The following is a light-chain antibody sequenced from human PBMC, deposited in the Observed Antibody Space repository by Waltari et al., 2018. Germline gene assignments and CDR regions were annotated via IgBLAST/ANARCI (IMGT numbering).Light chain of an antibody. J-gene: IGKJ1*01. CDR3: QHYGRTWA. V-gene: IGKV3-20*01. Sequence: EIVLTQSPGTLSLSPGESATLSCRASQSVGSNYLAWYQQRPGQAPRLLIYGASSGATGIPERFSGSGSGTDLTLSISRLEPEDFAVYYCQHYGRTWAFGQGTKVESK. CDR1: QSVGSNY. CDR2: GAS.